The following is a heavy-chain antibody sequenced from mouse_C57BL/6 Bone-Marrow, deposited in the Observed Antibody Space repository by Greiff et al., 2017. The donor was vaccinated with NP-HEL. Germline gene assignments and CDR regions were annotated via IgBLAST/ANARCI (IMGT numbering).Heavy chain of an antibody. D-gene: IGHD4-1*01. CDR2: ISNGGGST. CDR3: ARHGIPTNWDDWYFDV. V-gene: IGHV5-12*01. CDR1: GFTFSDYY. J-gene: IGHJ1*03. Sequence: EVKLMESGGGLVQPGGSLKLSCAASGFTFSDYYMYWVRQTPEKRLEWVAYISNGGGSTYYPDTVKGRFTISRDNAKNTLYLQMSRLKSEDTAMYYCARHGIPTNWDDWYFDVWGTGTTVTVSS.